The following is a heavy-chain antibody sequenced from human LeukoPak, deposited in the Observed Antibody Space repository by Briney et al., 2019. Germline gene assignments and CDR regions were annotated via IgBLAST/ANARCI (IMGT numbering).Heavy chain of an antibody. V-gene: IGHV3-7*05. CDR1: GLTFSNYW. Sequence: HAGGSLTLSCAASGLTFSNYWTNWVRQAPGKGLEWVANIKQDGTEKYYVDSVKGRFTISRDNAENSLNLQMNSLRAEDTAVYYCARGMTVAANWFDPWGQGTLVTVSS. CDR3: ARGMTVAANWFDP. D-gene: IGHD6-19*01. CDR2: IKQDGTEK. J-gene: IGHJ5*02.